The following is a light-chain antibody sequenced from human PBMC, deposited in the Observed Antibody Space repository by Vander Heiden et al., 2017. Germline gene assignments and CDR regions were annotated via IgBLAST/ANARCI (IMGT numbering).Light chain of an antibody. CDR3: QRYITYST. CDR2: QAS. Sequence: DIQMTQPPSTLPAYARDRVAITCRASQGINSWLAWYHQAPGKAPKLLISQASSLEGGVPSRFSGSGSGTEFTLTISSLQPDDFASYCWQRYITYSTFGQGTKVEIK. J-gene: IGKJ1*01. CDR1: QGINSW. V-gene: IGKV1-5*03.